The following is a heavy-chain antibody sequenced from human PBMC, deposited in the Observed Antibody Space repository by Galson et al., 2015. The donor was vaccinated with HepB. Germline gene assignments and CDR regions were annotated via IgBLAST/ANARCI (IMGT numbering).Heavy chain of an antibody. CDR1: GFTFSSYS. CDR2: ISSSSSTI. D-gene: IGHD1-26*01. V-gene: IGHV3-48*01. J-gene: IGHJ4*02. CDR3: ARDLSGIDY. Sequence: SLRLSCAASGFTFSSYSMNWVRQAPGKGLEWVSYISSSSSTIYYADSVKGRFTISRDNAKNSLYLQMNSLRAEDTAVYYCARDLSGIDYWGQGTLVTVSS.